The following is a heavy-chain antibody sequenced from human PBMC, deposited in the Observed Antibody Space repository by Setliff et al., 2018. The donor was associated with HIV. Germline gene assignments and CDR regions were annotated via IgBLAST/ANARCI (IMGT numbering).Heavy chain of an antibody. V-gene: IGHV1-69*13. D-gene: IGHD6-13*01. J-gene: IGHJ5*02. Sequence: ASVKVSCKASGGTFSSYAISWVRQAPGQGLEWMGGIIPIFGTANYAQTFQGRVTITADQSTSTAYMELSSLRSEDTAMYYCARGRVAAVWAAWGQGTLVTVSS. CDR3: ARGRVAAVWAA. CDR1: GGTFSSYA. CDR2: IIPIFGTA.